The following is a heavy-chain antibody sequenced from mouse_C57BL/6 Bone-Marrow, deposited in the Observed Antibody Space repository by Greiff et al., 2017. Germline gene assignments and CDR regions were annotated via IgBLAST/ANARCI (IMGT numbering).Heavy chain of an antibody. J-gene: IGHJ4*01. Sequence: DVMLVESGEGLVKPGGSLKLSCAASGFTFSSYAMSWVRQTPEKRLEWVAYISSGGDYIYYADTVKGRFTISRDNARNTLYLQMSSLKSEDTAMYYCTRDKTTVVATRDYYAMDYWGQGTSVTVSS. CDR3: TRDKTTVVATRDYYAMDY. CDR2: ISSGGDYI. D-gene: IGHD1-1*01. V-gene: IGHV5-9-1*02. CDR1: GFTFSSYA.